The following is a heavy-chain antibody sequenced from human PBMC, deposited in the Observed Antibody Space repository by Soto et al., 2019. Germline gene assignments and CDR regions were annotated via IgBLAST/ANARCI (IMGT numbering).Heavy chain of an antibody. CDR3: AGGDYFGSGGAY. CDR1: GYTFTSYG. CDR2: ISAYNGNT. D-gene: IGHD3-10*01. J-gene: IGHJ4*02. V-gene: IGHV1-18*01. Sequence: QVQLVQSGAEVKKPGASVKVSCKASGYTFTSYGISWVRQAPGQGLEWMGWISAYNGNTNYAQKLQGRVTMTTDTSTSKGYMELRGLRSDETAGYYCAGGDYFGSGGAYWGQGTLVTVSS.